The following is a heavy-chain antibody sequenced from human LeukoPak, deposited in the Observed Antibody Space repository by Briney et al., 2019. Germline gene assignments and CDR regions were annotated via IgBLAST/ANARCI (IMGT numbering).Heavy chain of an antibody. J-gene: IGHJ3*02. CDR2: ISDGTSRM. CDR3: AKEQFRSNLGAFDI. V-gene: IGHV3-48*01. CDR1: GFTFSTYS. Sequence: GGSLRLSCAASGFTFSTYSMNWVRQAPGKGLEWVAYISDGTSRMYYTDSVKGRFTISRDNSKNTLYLQMNSLRAEDTAVYYCAKEQFRSNLGAFDIWGQGTMVTVSS. D-gene: IGHD2-21*01.